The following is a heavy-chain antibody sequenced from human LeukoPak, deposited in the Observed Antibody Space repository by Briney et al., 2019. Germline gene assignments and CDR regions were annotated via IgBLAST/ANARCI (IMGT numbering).Heavy chain of an antibody. D-gene: IGHD2-21*01. Sequence: ASVKVSCKASGYTSTSYDINWVRQATGQGLEWMGWMNPNSGNTGYAQKFQGRVTITADESTSTAYMELSSLRSEDTAVYYCARSNFTYCGGDCYSGWFDPWGQGTLVTVSS. J-gene: IGHJ5*02. V-gene: IGHV1-8*03. CDR3: ARSNFTYCGGDCYSGWFDP. CDR2: MNPNSGNT. CDR1: GYTSTSYD.